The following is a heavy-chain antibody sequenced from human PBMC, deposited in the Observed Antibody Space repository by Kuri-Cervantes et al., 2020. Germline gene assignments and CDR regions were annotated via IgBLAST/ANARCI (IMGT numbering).Heavy chain of an antibody. J-gene: IGHJ4*01. D-gene: IGHD5-24*01. CDR3: ATRDVYNYYLAF. V-gene: IGHV4-59*12. CDR1: DGSISVYY. Sequence: LRLACTVSDGSISVYYWGWVRQPPGKGLEWIGYIFYSGSIHYDPSLKSRVTISVDTSKNQFSLKLSSVTAADTAVYYCATRDVYNYYLAFWGRGTLVTVSS. CDR2: IFYSGSI.